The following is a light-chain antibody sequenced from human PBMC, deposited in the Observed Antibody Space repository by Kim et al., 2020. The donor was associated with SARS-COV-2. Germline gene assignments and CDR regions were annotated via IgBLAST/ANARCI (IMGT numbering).Light chain of an antibody. CDR2: SNN. J-gene: IGLJ2*01. CDR1: SSNIGSNT. Sequence: QPVLTQPPSASGTPGQRVTISCSGSSSNIGSNTVNWYQQVPGTAPKLLIYSNNQRPSGVPDRFSGSKSGTSASLAISGLQSEDEADYYCAAWDDSLNVVFGGGTQLTVL. V-gene: IGLV1-44*01. CDR3: AAWDDSLNVV.